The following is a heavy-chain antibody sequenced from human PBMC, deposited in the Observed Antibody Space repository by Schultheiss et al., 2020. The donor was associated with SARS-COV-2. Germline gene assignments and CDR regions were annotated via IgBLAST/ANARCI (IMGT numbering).Heavy chain of an antibody. D-gene: IGHD4-23*01. Sequence: GGSLRLSCAASGFTFSSYGMHWVRQAPGKGLEWVSAISGSGGSTYYADSVKGRFTISRDNSKNTLYLQMNSLRAEDTAVYYCARDPDYGGNPRAPQNDAFDIWGQGTMVTVSS. CDR3: ARDPDYGGNPRAPQNDAFDI. V-gene: IGHV3-23*01. CDR2: ISGSGGST. J-gene: IGHJ3*02. CDR1: GFTFSSYG.